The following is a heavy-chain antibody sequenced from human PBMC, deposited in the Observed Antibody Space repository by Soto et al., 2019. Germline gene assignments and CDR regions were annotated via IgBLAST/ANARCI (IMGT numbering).Heavy chain of an antibody. Sequence: GESLKISCQGSGYTFNSFWIGWVRQMPGEGLEWMGLMFPWTSDARYSPSFQGHVSISVDRSTGTGYLQWNSLKASDTAMYYCVTTRDGTTFFPHWGQGTPVTVSS. CDR3: VTTRDGTTFFPH. V-gene: IGHV5-51*01. D-gene: IGHD1-7*01. CDR1: GYTFNSFW. CDR2: MFPWTSDA. J-gene: IGHJ4*02.